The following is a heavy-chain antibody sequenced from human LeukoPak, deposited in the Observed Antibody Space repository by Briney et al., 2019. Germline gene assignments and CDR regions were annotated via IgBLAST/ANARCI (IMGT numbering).Heavy chain of an antibody. CDR3: ARENEVITMIVVATFDS. CDR2: INPDSGGA. J-gene: IGHJ4*02. Sequence: ASVKVSCKASGYTFTGNFMHWVRQAPGQGLEWMGLINPDSGGANYAQKFQGRVTMTRDTSANTVYMDLSSLRSDDTAVYYCARENEVITMIVVATFDSWGQGTLVTVSS. CDR1: GYTFTGNF. D-gene: IGHD3-22*01. V-gene: IGHV1-2*06.